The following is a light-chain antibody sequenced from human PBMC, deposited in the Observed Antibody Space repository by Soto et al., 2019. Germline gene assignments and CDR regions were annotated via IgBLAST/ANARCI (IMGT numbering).Light chain of an antibody. CDR1: SSDVGGSNY. V-gene: IGLV2-14*03. CDR3: SSHSSSGTLEV. CDR2: DVY. Sequence: QSALTQPASVSGSPGQSITISCAGTSSDVGGSNYVSWYQQHPGKAPKLMIYDVYNRPSGISNRFSGSKSGNTASLTISSLQAEDEADYYCSSHSSSGTLEVFGAGTQLTVL. J-gene: IGLJ2*01.